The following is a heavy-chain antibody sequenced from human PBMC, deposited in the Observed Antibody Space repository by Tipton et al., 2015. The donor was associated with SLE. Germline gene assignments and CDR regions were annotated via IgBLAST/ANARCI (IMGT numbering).Heavy chain of an antibody. CDR2: INPSGGST. J-gene: IGHJ4*02. Sequence: QLVQSGPEVKKPGASVKVSCKASGYTFTSYYMHWVRQAPGQGLEWVGIINPSGGSTSYAQKFQGRVTMTRDTSTSTVYMELSSLRSEDTAVYYCARDPNYVSSGYMPLDYWGQGTLVTVSS. CDR1: GYTFTSYY. V-gene: IGHV1-46*01. CDR3: ARDPNYVSSGYMPLDY. D-gene: IGHD3-22*01.